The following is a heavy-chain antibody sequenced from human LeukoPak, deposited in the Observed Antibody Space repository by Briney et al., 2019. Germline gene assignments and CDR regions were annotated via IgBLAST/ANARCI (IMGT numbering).Heavy chain of an antibody. Sequence: SETLSLTCAVYGGSFRGYYWSWIRQPPGKGLEWIGEINHSGSTNYNPSLKSRVTISVDTSKNQFSLKLSSVSAADTAVYYCARGGERITMIVDAFDIWGQGTMVTVSS. V-gene: IGHV4-34*01. D-gene: IGHD3-22*01. J-gene: IGHJ3*02. CDR1: GGSFRGYY. CDR3: ARGGERITMIVDAFDI. CDR2: INHSGST.